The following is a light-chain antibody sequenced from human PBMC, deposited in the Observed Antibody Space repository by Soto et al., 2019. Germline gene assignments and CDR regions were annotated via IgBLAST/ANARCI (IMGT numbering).Light chain of an antibody. J-gene: IGKJ4*01. CDR1: QNSAKY. V-gene: IGKV1-39*01. CDR3: QETYRKPPT. CDR2: ETS. Sequence: DIQMAQSPSPLSASVGDRVTITCRAGQNSAKYLNWYQQKPGKAPLLLIYETSKLEIGVPSRFAGSGSGTDFTLTISSLQPEDFATYYCQETYRKPPTFGGGTTV.